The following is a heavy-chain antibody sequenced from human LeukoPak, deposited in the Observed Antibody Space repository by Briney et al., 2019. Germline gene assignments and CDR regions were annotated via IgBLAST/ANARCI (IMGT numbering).Heavy chain of an antibody. Sequence: SETLSLTCTVSGGSISSYYWSWIRQPPGKGLEWIGYIYYSGSTNYNPSLKSRVTISVDTSKNQFSLKLSSVTAADTAVYYCASTDYYDSSGTFDYWGQGTLVTVSS. D-gene: IGHD3-22*01. CDR1: GGSISSYY. V-gene: IGHV4-59*01. CDR3: ASTDYYDSSGTFDY. J-gene: IGHJ4*02. CDR2: IYYSGST.